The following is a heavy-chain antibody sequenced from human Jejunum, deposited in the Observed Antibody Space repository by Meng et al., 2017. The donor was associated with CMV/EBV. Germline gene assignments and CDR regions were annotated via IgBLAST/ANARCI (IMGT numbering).Heavy chain of an antibody. D-gene: IGHD2-15*01. J-gene: IGHJ4*02. CDR2: VYTTGGT. V-gene: IGHV4-61*02. CDR3: ARYCSGGSCPSY. Sequence: QVHLQESGPGLVKPSQTLSLTCTVSGDSISSATYYWAWIRQPAGKGLEWIGLVYTTGGTNYNPSLKSRVTISVDTSKNQFSLELTSVTDADTAVYYCARYCSGGSCPSYWGQGTLVTVSS. CDR1: GDSISSATYY.